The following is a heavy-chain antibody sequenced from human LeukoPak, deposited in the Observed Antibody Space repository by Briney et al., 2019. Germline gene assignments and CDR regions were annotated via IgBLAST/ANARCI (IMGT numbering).Heavy chain of an antibody. J-gene: IGHJ3*02. CDR3: AREKDSSSWYGALAFDI. CDR2: MNPNSGNT. CDR1: GYTFTSYD. D-gene: IGHD6-13*01. V-gene: IGHV1-8*03. Sequence: ASVKVSCKASGYTFTSYDINWVRQATGQGLEWMGWMNPNSGNTGYAQKFQGRVTITRNTSISTAYMELSSLRSEDTAVYYCAREKDSSSWYGALAFDIWGQGTMVTVSS.